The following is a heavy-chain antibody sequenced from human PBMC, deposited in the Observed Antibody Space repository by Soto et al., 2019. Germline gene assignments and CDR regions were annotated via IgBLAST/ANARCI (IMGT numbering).Heavy chain of an antibody. CDR1: GFTFDDYA. Sequence: EVQLVESGGGLVQPGRSLRLSCVASGFTFDDYAMEWVRQVPGKGLEWVSGSSWNSGTIAYSDSVKGRFTVSRDNTENSLYLEMNSLRPEDTALYYCAKDRKGSSGWYDLDYWGQGTLVTVSS. J-gene: IGHJ4*02. CDR2: SSWNSGTI. V-gene: IGHV3-9*01. D-gene: IGHD6-19*01. CDR3: AKDRKGSSGWYDLDY.